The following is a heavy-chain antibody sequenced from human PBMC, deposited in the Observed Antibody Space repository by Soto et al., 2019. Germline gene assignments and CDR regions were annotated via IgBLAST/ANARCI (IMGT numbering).Heavy chain of an antibody. CDR3: GKDWSYCGGDCYPGAFDP. V-gene: IGHV3-23*01. Sequence: EVQLLESGGGLVQPGGSLRLSCAASGFTFSSYAMSWVRQAPGQGLEWVSAISGSGGSTYYADSVKGRFTISRDNSKNTLALQMNSLRAEDTAVYYCGKDWSYCGGDCYPGAFDPWGQGTLVTVSS. CDR2: ISGSGGST. CDR1: GFTFSSYA. J-gene: IGHJ5*02. D-gene: IGHD2-21*02.